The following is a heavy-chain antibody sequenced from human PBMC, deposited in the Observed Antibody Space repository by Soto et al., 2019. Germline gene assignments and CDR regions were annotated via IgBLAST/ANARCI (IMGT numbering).Heavy chain of an antibody. J-gene: IGHJ4*02. D-gene: IGHD6-19*01. CDR3: GRVGGAPVPGTDWGSHDY. Sequence: QIQLVQSGAEVKKPGASVKVSCQASGYMFTSYGVSWVRQAPGQGLEWMGWISAYNDNTKSAQNFQGRVTMTMDTSTSTAYMELRSLRSDDTAVYYCGRVGGAPVPGTDWGSHDYWGQGTLVIVSS. CDR1: GYMFTSYG. V-gene: IGHV1-18*01. CDR2: ISAYNDNT.